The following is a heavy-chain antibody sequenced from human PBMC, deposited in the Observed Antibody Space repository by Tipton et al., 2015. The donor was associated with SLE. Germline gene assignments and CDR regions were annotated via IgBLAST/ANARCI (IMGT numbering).Heavy chain of an antibody. V-gene: IGHV4-59*01. D-gene: IGHD6-19*01. CDR1: GGSISRYY. CDR3: ATSHERHSSGCTFDY. Sequence: TLSHTCTVSGGSISRYYWSWIRQPPGKGLEWIGYIYYSGSTNYNPSLKSRVTISVDTSKNQFSLKLSSVTAADTAVYYCATSHERHSSGCTFDYWGQGTLVTVSS. J-gene: IGHJ4*02. CDR2: IYYSGST.